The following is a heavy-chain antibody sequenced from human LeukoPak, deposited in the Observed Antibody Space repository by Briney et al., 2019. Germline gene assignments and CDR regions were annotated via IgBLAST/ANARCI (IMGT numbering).Heavy chain of an antibody. CDR1: GHSLSGSSYS. V-gene: IGHV4-39*01. CDR3: ARHLFWALIEGGMTFDY. J-gene: IGHJ4*02. D-gene: IGHD3-16*01. Sequence: SETLSLTCTVSGHSLSGSSYSWGWIRQPPGKGLEWIGSIYYSGSTYYNPSLKSRVTISVDTSKNQFSLKLSSVTAADTAVYYCARHLFWALIEGGMTFDYWGQGTLVTVSS. CDR2: IYYSGST.